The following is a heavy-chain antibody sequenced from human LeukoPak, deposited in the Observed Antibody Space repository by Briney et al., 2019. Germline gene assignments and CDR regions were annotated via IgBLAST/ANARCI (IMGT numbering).Heavy chain of an antibody. J-gene: IGHJ4*02. Sequence: SETLSLTCTVSGVPISTAYWSWIRQPPRKGLEYIAFIHYSGHTNYNPSLKSRVTISIDTSKNQFSLKLSSVTAADTAVYFCARLGKAVTYTAYYLDYWGQGTLVTVSS. CDR2: IHYSGHT. CDR1: GVPISTAY. D-gene: IGHD6-25*01. V-gene: IGHV4-59*08. CDR3: ARLGKAVTYTAYYLDY.